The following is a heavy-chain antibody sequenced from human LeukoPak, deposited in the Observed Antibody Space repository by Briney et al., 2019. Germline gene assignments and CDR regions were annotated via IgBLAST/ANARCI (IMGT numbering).Heavy chain of an antibody. CDR1: GFTVSGHF. CDR3: ASGRLSAGGFDP. Sequence: GGSLRLSCAASGFTVSGHFVSWVRQAPEKGLEWVSYISTSSTYTEYADSVKGRFTISRDNAKDSLYLQMNSLRVEDTAVYYCASGRLSAGGFDPWGQGTLVIVSS. V-gene: IGHV3-11*03. D-gene: IGHD1-26*01. CDR2: ISTSSTYT. J-gene: IGHJ5*02.